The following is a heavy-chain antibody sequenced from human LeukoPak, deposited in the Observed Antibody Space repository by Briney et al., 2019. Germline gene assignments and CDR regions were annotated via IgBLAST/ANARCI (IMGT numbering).Heavy chain of an antibody. V-gene: IGHV3-23*01. Sequence: GGSLRLSCVASGFDFSSYAMTWVRQAPGRGLEWVSTIGAYAARTYYADSVKGRFTISRDNAKNSLYLQMNSLRAEDTAVYYCADSGLTKLGGQGTLVTVSS. D-gene: IGHD1-26*01. J-gene: IGHJ4*02. CDR1: GFDFSSYA. CDR2: IGAYAART. CDR3: ADSGLTKL.